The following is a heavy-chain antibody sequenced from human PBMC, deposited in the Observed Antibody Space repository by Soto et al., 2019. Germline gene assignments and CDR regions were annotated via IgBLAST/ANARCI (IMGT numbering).Heavy chain of an antibody. V-gene: IGHV1-3*05. J-gene: IGHJ5*02. CDR2: INAGNGNT. CDR1: GYTFTSYA. Sequence: QVQLVQSGAEEKKPGATVKVSCKASGYTFTSYAMDWVRQAPGQRLEWMGWINAGNGNTKYSQKFQGRVTITRDTSASTAXMELXXXXXXXXXXXXXXXGXXXWFDPWGQGTLVTXXS. CDR3: XXGXXXWFDP.